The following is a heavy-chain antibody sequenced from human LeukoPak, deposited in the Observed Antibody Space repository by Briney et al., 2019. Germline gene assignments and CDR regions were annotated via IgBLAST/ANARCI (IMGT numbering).Heavy chain of an antibody. CDR2: ISYDGSNK. D-gene: IGHD1-26*01. V-gene: IGHV3-30-3*01. Sequence: GGSLRLSCAASGFTFSSYAMHWVRQAPGKGLEWVAVISYDGSNKYYADSVKGRFTISRDNSKNTLYLQMNSLRAEDTAVYYCAREIVGADDAFDIWGQGTMVTVSS. J-gene: IGHJ3*02. CDR3: AREIVGADDAFDI. CDR1: GFTFSSYA.